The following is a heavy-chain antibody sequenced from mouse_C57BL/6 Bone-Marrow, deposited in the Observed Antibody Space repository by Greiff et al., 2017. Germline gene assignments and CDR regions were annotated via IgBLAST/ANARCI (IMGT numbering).Heavy chain of an antibody. V-gene: IGHV1-64*01. J-gene: IGHJ4*01. CDR2: MHPNDGSP. Sequence: QVQLQQPGAELVKPGASVKLSCKASGYTFTNYWMHWVKQRPGQGLEWIGMMHPNDGSPDYNEKFKSEATLSVDKSSRTAYIELSSLTSEDSAVYEFERSYDYDDYTKDYWGQGTSVTVSS. D-gene: IGHD2-4*01. CDR3: ERSYDYDDYTKDY. CDR1: GYTFTNYW.